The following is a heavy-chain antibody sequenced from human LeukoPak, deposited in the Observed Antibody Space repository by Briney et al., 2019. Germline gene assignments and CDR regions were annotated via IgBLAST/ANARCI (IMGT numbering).Heavy chain of an antibody. J-gene: IGHJ3*02. V-gene: IGHV4-59*01. CDR2: IYYSGST. CDR3: ARALASTAVKRVGAFDI. CDR1: GGSISSYY. Sequence: TSETLSLTCTVSGGSISSYYWSWVRQPPGKGLGWIGYIYYSGSTNYNPSLKSRVTISVDTSKNQFSLKLSSVTAADTAVYYCARALASTAVKRVGAFDIWGQGTMVTVSS. D-gene: IGHD4-23*01.